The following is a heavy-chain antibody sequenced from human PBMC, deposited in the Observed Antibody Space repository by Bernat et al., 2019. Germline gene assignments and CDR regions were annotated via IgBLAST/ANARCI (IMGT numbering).Heavy chain of an antibody. V-gene: IGHV4-59*01. CDR1: GGAIANYY. Sequence: QVQLQGSGPGLVKPSETLSLTCAVSGGAIANYYWTWIRQPPGKGLEWIGSIFYSGETNYNPSLKSRVTISVDTSKKQFFLKLTSMTAADTAVYYCARGDPSYTFWSGGWFDPWGQGTLVTVSS. J-gene: IGHJ5*02. CDR2: IFYSGET. CDR3: ARGDPSYTFWSGGWFDP. D-gene: IGHD3-3*01.